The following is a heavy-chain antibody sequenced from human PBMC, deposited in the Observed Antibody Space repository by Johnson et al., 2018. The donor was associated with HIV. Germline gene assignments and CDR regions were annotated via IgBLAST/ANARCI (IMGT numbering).Heavy chain of an antibody. Sequence: VQLVESGGALVQPGGSLRLSCAASGFTLSSYDMHWVRQATGKGLEWVSEIDTAGDTYYPGSVKGRFTTSRENAKNSLYLQMNSLRAGDTAVYYCARPVAGMNDAFDIWGQGTMVTVSS. CDR3: ARPVAGMNDAFDI. V-gene: IGHV3-13*01. CDR1: GFTLSSYD. D-gene: IGHD6-19*01. J-gene: IGHJ3*02. CDR2: IDTAGDT.